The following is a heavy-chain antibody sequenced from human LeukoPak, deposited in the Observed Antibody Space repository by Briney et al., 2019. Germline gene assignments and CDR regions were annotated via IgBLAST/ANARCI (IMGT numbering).Heavy chain of an antibody. Sequence: SVKVSCKASGRTFSSYAISWVRQAPGQGLEWMGGIIPIFGTANYAQKFQGRVTITADESTSTAYMELSSLRSEDTAVYYCAILTGYYYDSSGYYRDYWGQGTLVTVST. V-gene: IGHV1-69*13. CDR1: GRTFSSYA. J-gene: IGHJ4*02. CDR3: AILTGYYYDSSGYYRDY. CDR2: IIPIFGTA. D-gene: IGHD3-22*01.